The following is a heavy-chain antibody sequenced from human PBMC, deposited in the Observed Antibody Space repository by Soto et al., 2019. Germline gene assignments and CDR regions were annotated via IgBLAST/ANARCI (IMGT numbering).Heavy chain of an antibody. CDR1: GFTFDDYT. CDR2: ISWDGGST. CDR3: AKGVERRLMQNYHYYGMDV. Sequence: GGSLRLSCAASGFTFDDYTMHWVRQAPGKGLEWVSLISWDGGSTYYADSVKGRFTISRDNSKNSLYLQMNSLRTEDTALYYCAKGVERRLMQNYHYYGMDVWGQGTTVTVSS. V-gene: IGHV3-43*01. D-gene: IGHD1-1*01. J-gene: IGHJ6*02.